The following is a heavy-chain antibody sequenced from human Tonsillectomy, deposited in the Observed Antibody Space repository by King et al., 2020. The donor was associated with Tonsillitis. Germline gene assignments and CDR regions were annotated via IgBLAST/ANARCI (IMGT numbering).Heavy chain of an antibody. Sequence: VQLVESGGGLVKPGGSLRLSCAASGFSFSRYSMNRVRQAPGKGLEWVSSISSSSSYIYYADSVKGRVTISRDNTKNSLYLQMNSLRAEDTAVYYCAVNGVPGYWGQGTLVIVSS. CDR2: ISSSSSYI. CDR3: AVNGVPGY. J-gene: IGHJ4*02. CDR1: GFSFSRYS. D-gene: IGHD6-13*01. V-gene: IGHV3-21*01.